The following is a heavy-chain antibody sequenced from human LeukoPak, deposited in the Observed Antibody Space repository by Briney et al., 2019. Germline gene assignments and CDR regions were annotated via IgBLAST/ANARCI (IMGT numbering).Heavy chain of an antibody. D-gene: IGHD3-22*01. CDR2: IFHSGSI. V-gene: IGHV4-38-2*01. Sequence: PSETLSLTCVVSGYSINSGYYWGWIRQSPGKGLEWIATIFHSGSIYYNPSLKSRVTLSVDTSRNQFSLKLNSVTASDTAVYYCARMGVSYYYDSSTYSPVAFDVWGQGTVVTVSS. CDR3: ARMGVSYYYDSSTYSPVAFDV. J-gene: IGHJ3*01. CDR1: GYSINSGYY.